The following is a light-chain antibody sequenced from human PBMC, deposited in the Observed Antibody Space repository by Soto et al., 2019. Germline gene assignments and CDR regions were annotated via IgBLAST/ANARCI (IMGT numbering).Light chain of an antibody. CDR3: SSYTSTNTVV. CDR1: SSDIGGYNF. Sequence: QSVLTQPASVSGSPGQSITISCTGTSSDIGGYNFVSWYQQHPGKAPKLMFYDVTNRPSGVSTRFSGSKSGNTASLTISGLHAEDEAVYYCSSYTSTNTVVFGVGTKLTVL. CDR2: DVT. V-gene: IGLV2-14*03. J-gene: IGLJ2*01.